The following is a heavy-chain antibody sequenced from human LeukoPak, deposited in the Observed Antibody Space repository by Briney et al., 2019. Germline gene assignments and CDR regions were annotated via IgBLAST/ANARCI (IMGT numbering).Heavy chain of an antibody. D-gene: IGHD6-13*01. CDR3: ASVAAAGTDY. Sequence: PGGSLRLSCAASGFTFSCYWMSWVRQAPGKGLEWVANIKQDGSEKYYVDSVKGRFTISRDNAKNSLYLQMNSLRAEDTAVYYCASVAAAGTDYWGQGTLVTVSS. CDR2: IKQDGSEK. J-gene: IGHJ4*02. V-gene: IGHV3-7*01. CDR1: GFTFSCYW.